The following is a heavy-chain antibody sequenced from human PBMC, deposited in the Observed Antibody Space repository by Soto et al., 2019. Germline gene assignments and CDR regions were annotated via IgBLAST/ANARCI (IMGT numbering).Heavy chain of an antibody. D-gene: IGHD3-22*01. CDR1: GGSISSYY. Sequence: SETLSLTCTVSGGSISSYYWSWIRQPPGKGLEWIGYIYYSGSTNYNPSLKSRVTISVDTSKNQFSLKLSSVTAADTAVYYCARDGHYYDSSGYYYVLADSWFDPWGQGTLVTAPQ. CDR2: IYYSGST. V-gene: IGHV4-59*12. CDR3: ARDGHYYDSSGYYYVLADSWFDP. J-gene: IGHJ5*02.